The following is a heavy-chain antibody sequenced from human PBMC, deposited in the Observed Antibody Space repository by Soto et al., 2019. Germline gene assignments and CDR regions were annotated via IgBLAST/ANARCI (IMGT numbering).Heavy chain of an antibody. CDR2: ISGSDATT. CDR3: AKDFRNNVWPQGYFDY. J-gene: IGHJ4*02. Sequence: EVQLLESGGGLVQPGGSLRLSCAASGFTFSTYAMAWVRQAPGKGLEWVSAISGSDATTFYADSVKGRFTISRDNSKNTLYLQMNSLRAEDTAVYFCAKDFRNNVWPQGYFDYWGQGTLVTVTS. D-gene: IGHD6-13*01. V-gene: IGHV3-23*01. CDR1: GFTFSTYA.